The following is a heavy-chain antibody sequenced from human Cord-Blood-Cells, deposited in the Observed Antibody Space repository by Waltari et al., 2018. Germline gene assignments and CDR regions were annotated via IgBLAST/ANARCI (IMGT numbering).Heavy chain of an antibody. J-gene: IGHJ4*02. D-gene: IGHD7-27*01. V-gene: IGHV3-30*18. CDR1: GFTFSSYG. CDR3: AKMGTGNFDY. Sequence: QVQLVESGGGVVQPGRSLRLSCAASGFTFSSYGMHWVRQAPGKGLEGVAVISYDGSNKYYADSVKGRFTISRDNSKNTLYLQMNSLRAEDTAVYYCAKMGTGNFDYWGQGTLVTVSS. CDR2: ISYDGSNK.